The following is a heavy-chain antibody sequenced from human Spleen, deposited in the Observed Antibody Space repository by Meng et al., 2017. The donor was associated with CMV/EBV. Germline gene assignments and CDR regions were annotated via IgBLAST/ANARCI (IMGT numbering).Heavy chain of an antibody. CDR1: GYTFTGYY. J-gene: IGHJ4*02. CDR2: INPNSGGT. V-gene: IGHV1-2*02. D-gene: IGHD3-10*01. Sequence: ASVKVSCKASGYTFTGYYIHWVRQAPGQGLEWMGWINPNSGGTNYAQKFQGRVIMTGETSISTAYMELNRLKTDDAAVYYCARRITMGRGVVGGARYYLHYWGQGTLVTVSS. CDR3: ARRITMGRGVVGGARYYLHY.